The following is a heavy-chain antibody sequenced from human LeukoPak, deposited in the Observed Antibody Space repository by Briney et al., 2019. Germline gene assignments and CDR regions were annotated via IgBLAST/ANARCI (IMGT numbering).Heavy chain of an antibody. CDR3: AKDRAVAGKEGYYFDY. D-gene: IGHD6-19*01. J-gene: IGHJ4*02. Sequence: GGSLRLSCAASGFTFSSYGMHWVRQAPGKGLEGVAFIRNDGSNKYYADSVKGRFTISRDNSKNTLYLQMNSLRAEDTAVYYCAKDRAVAGKEGYYFDYWGQGTLVTVSS. V-gene: IGHV3-30*02. CDR1: GFTFSSYG. CDR2: IRNDGSNK.